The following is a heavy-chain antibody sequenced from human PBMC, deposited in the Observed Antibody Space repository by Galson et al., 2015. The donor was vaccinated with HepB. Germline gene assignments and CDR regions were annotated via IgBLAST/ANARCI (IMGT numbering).Heavy chain of an antibody. CDR2: ISAYNGNT. V-gene: IGHV1-18*01. J-gene: IGHJ4*02. D-gene: IGHD2-21*02. Sequence: SVKVSCKASGYTFTSYGISWVRQAPGQGLEWMGWISAYNGNTNYAQKLQGRVTMTTDTSTSTAYMELRSLRSDDTAVYYCARTVVVTAIQAHYFDYWGQGTLVTVSS. CDR1: GYTFTSYG. CDR3: ARTVVVTAIQAHYFDY.